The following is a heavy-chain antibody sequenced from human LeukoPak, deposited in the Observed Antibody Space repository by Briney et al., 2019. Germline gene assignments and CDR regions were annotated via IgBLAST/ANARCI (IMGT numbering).Heavy chain of an antibody. V-gene: IGHV3-30-3*01. J-gene: IGHJ4*02. CDR2: ISYDGSNK. CDR1: GFTFSSYA. D-gene: IGHD3-22*01. CDR3: TTAPKELTYYYDSSGYWKASVPYYFDY. Sequence: GSLRPSCAASGFTFSSYAMHRVRPAPGQGLGWVAVISYDGSNKYYADPVKGRFTISRDNSKNTLYLQMNSLKTEDTAVYYCTTAPKELTYYYDSSGYWKASVPYYFDYWGQGTLVTVSS.